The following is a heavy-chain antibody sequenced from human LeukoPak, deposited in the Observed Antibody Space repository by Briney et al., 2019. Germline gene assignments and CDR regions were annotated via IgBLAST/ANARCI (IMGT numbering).Heavy chain of an antibody. CDR2: IRNKANSYAT. V-gene: IGHV3-73*01. Sequence: GGSLRLSCAASGFTFSGSAMHWVRQASGKGLEWVGRIRNKANSYATAYSGSVKGRFTISRDDSKNTAYLQMNSPKTEDTAVYYCTRRSSDDSSGYYVHWGQGTLVTVSS. CDR1: GFTFSGSA. D-gene: IGHD3-22*01. J-gene: IGHJ4*02. CDR3: TRRSSDDSSGYYVH.